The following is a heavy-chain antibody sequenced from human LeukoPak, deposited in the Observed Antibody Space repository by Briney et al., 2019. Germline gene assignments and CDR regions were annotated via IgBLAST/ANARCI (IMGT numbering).Heavy chain of an antibody. D-gene: IGHD4-23*01. J-gene: IGHJ4*02. CDR2: IRGGGRST. V-gene: IGHV3-23*01. Sequence: GGSLRLFCAASGLTFSSYAMRWVRQAPGKGLEWVSIIRGGGRSTYYADSVKGRFTISRDNSKNTLFLQMNSLRAEDTAVYYCAKDKVYGGNFDYWGQGTLATVSS. CDR1: GLTFSSYA. CDR3: AKDKVYGGNFDY.